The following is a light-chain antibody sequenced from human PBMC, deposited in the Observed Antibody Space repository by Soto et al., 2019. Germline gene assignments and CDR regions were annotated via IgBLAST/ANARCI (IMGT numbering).Light chain of an antibody. CDR2: GAS. CDR3: KQYGSSWT. CDR1: QSVSRNF. V-gene: IGKV3-20*01. Sequence: EIVLTQSPGTLSLSPGERATLSCRASQSVSRNFLAWYQQKPGQTPRLIIYGASSRATGIPDRFSGSGSGTDFTLIINSLEPEDFALYYCKQYGSSWTFGQGTKVEIK. J-gene: IGKJ1*01.